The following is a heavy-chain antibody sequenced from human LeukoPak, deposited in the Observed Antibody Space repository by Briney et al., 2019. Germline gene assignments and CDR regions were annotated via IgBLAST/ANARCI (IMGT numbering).Heavy chain of an antibody. Sequence: SVKVSCKASGGTFSSYAISWVRQAPGQGLEWMGRIIPILGIANYAQKFQGRVTITADKSTSTAYMELSSLRSEDTAVYYCARGGPMVYARDWGQGTLVTVSS. J-gene: IGHJ4*02. D-gene: IGHD2-8*01. CDR2: IIPILGIA. V-gene: IGHV1-69*04. CDR3: ARGGPMVYARD. CDR1: GGTFSSYA.